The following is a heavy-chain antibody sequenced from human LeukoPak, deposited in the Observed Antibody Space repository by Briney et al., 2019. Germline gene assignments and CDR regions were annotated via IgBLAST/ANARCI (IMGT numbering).Heavy chain of an antibody. V-gene: IGHV4-61*02. CDR1: GGSISSGSYY. CDR2: IYTSGST. J-gene: IGHJ4*02. D-gene: IGHD5-18*01. CDR3: ARGAIQGSFGGFDY. Sequence: SETLSLTSTVSGGSISSGSYYWSWIRQPAGKGPEWIGRIYTSGSTNYNPSLKSRVTISVDTSKNQFSLKLSSVTAADTAVYYCARGAIQGSFGGFDYWGQGTLVTVSS.